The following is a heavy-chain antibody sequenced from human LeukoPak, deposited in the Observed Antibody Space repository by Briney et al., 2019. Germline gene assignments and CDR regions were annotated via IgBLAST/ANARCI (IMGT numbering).Heavy chain of an antibody. D-gene: IGHD3-22*01. CDR2: IYPGDSDT. Sequence: GESLKISCKGSGYSFTSYWIGWVRQMPGKGLEWMGIIYPGDSDTRYSPSFQGQVTISADKSISTAYLQWSSLKASDTAMYYCARQRHTYGSGYYFDYWGQGTLLTVSS. J-gene: IGHJ4*02. CDR1: GYSFTSYW. CDR3: ARQRHTYGSGYYFDY. V-gene: IGHV5-51*01.